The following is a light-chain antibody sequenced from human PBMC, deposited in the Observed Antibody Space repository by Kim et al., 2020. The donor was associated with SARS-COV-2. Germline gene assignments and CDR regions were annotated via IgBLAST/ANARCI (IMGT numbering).Light chain of an antibody. CDR3: QQYNSWPPLYT. CDR2: GAS. V-gene: IGKV3-15*01. Sequence: EIVMTQSPATLSVSPGERATLSCRASQSVSSNLDWYQQKPGQAPRLLIYGASTRATGIPARFSGSGSGTEFTLTISSLQSEDFEVYYCQQYNSWPPLYTFGQGTKLEI. CDR1: QSVSSN. J-gene: IGKJ2*01.